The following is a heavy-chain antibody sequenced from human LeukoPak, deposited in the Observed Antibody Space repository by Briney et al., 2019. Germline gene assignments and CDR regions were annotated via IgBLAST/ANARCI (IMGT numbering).Heavy chain of an antibody. Sequence: ASVKVSCKASGYTFSSYGINWVRQAPGQGLEWMGWISVYNGNTNHAQKFQGRLTMTTDTSTNMAHMELRSLRSDDTAVYYCARDSLAPDALDIWGQGTMVTVSS. CDR1: GYTFSSYG. J-gene: IGHJ3*02. CDR3: ARDSLAPDALDI. V-gene: IGHV1-18*01. CDR2: ISVYNGNT.